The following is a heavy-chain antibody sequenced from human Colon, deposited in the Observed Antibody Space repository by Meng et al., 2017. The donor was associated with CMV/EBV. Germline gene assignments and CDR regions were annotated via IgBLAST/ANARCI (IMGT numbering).Heavy chain of an antibody. D-gene: IGHD3-3*01. CDR1: AGTCSSYA. CDR2: IIPIFGTA. Sequence: SAKVSCKASAGTCSSYAISWVRQAPGQGLEWMGGIIPIFGTANYAQKFQGRVTITTDESTSTAYMELSSLRSEDTAVYYCARDITIFSGGGMDVWGQGTTVTVSS. V-gene: IGHV1-69*05. J-gene: IGHJ6*02. CDR3: ARDITIFSGGGMDV.